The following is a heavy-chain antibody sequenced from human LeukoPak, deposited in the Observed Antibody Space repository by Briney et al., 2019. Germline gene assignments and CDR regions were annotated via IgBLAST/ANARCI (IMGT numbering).Heavy chain of an antibody. Sequence: SETLSLTCAVYGGSFSGYYWSWIRQPPGKGLEXXGEINHSGSTNYNPSLKSRVTISVDTSKNQFSLKLSSVTAADTAVYYCARVRSYGLYYFDYWGQGTLVTVSS. D-gene: IGHD5-18*01. CDR1: GGSFSGYY. CDR2: INHSGST. J-gene: IGHJ4*02. V-gene: IGHV4-34*01. CDR3: ARVRSYGLYYFDY.